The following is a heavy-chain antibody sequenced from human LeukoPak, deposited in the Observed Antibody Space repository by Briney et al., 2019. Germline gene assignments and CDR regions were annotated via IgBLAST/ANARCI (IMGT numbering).Heavy chain of an antibody. D-gene: IGHD6-13*01. J-gene: IGHJ4*02. CDR3: ARDGRLSRYSSSWYYFDY. CDR2: IYSGGSA. V-gene: IGHV3-53*01. CDR1: GFTVSSNY. Sequence: PGGSLRLSCAASGFTVSSNYMSWVRQAPGKGLEWVSVIYSGGSAYYADSMKGRFTISRDNSKNTLYLQMNSLRAEDTAVYYCARDGRLSRYSSSWYYFDYWGQGTLVTVSS.